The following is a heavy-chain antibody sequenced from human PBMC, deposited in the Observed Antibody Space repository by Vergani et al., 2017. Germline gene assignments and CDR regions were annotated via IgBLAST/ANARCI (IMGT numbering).Heavy chain of an antibody. CDR1: GYRFTSYW. J-gene: IGHJ4*02. CDR2: IYPGGSDP. D-gene: IGHD2-2*01. V-gene: IGHV5-51*01. CDR3: ARHPKYQGSGGFY. Sequence: EVQLVQSGAEANKPGESLKISCKGSGYRFTSYWIGWVRQRPGKGLEWMGIIYPGGSDPRYSPSFQGQVTIAADKSISTAYLQWSSLKASDTDMYYCARHPKYQGSGGFYWGQGTLVTVSS.